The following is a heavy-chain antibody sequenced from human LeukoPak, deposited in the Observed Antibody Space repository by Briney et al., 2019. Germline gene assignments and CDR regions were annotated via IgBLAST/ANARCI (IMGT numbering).Heavy chain of an antibody. CDR2: IKQDGSEK. V-gene: IGHV3-7*04. CDR3: ARESGNYYGSGSYYPFDY. CDR1: GFTFSSYW. D-gene: IGHD3-10*01. J-gene: IGHJ4*02. Sequence: GGSLRLSCAASGFTFSSYWMGWVRQAPGKGLEWVANIKQDGSEKYYVDSVKGRFTISRDNAKNSLYLQMNSLRAEDTAVYYCARESGNYYGSGSYYPFDYWGQGTLVTVSS.